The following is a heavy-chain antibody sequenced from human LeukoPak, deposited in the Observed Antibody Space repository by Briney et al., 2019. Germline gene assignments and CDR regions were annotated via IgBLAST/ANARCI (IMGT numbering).Heavy chain of an antibody. D-gene: IGHD2/OR15-2a*01. CDR1: GFTFSSYS. CDR3: VRDSYTNTWHFQEKDY. CDR2: ISSSSSYI. Sequence: KAGGSLRLSCAASGFTFSSYSMNWVRQAPGKGLEWVSSISSSSSYIYYADSVKGRFTISRDNAKNSLFLQMNSLRAEDTAVYYCVRDSYTNTWHFQEKDYWGQGTLVTVSS. V-gene: IGHV3-21*01. J-gene: IGHJ4*02.